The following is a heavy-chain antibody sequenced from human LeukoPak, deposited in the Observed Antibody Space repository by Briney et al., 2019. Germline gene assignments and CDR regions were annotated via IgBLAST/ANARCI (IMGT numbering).Heavy chain of an antibody. J-gene: IGHJ6*03. Sequence: GGSLRLSCAASGFTFSSYGMHWVRQAPGKGLEWVAFIRYDGSNKYYADSVKGRFTISRDNSKNTLYLQMNSLRAEDTAVYYCAKESVGNYYGSGSYDMDVWGKGTTVTISS. CDR3: AKESVGNYYGSGSYDMDV. D-gene: IGHD3-10*01. CDR2: IRYDGSNK. V-gene: IGHV3-30*02. CDR1: GFTFSSYG.